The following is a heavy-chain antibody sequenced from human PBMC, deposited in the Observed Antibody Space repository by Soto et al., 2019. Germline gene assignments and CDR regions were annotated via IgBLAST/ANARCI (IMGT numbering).Heavy chain of an antibody. CDR2: IGSSGSFI. J-gene: IGHJ4*02. V-gene: IGHV3-21*04. Sequence: PGGSLRLSCAASGFTFSSFSMNWVRQAPGRGLEWVASIGSSGSFIYYADSVEGRFTVSRDNAKNTLYLQMNSLRAEDAAMYYCASWGHIVPVAPTDFDHWGQGTLVT. CDR3: ASWGHIVPVAPTDFDH. D-gene: IGHD2-8*02. CDR1: GFTFSSFS.